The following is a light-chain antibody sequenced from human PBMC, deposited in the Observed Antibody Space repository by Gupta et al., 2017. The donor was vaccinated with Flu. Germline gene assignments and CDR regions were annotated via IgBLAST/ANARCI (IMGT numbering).Light chain of an antibody. V-gene: IGKV4-1*01. Sequence: SLGERATINCESSQTRFYRSNNQNYLAWYQQKPGQPPKLIIYWASTRQSGVPDRFNGSGSGTDFTLTISGLQAEDVAVYYCQQDVTKQVTFGHGTKVEIK. J-gene: IGKJ1*01. CDR1: QTRFYRSNNQNY. CDR2: WAS. CDR3: QQDVTKQVT.